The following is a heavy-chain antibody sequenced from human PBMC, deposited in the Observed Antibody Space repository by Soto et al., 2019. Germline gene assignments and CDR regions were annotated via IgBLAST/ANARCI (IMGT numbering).Heavy chain of an antibody. Sequence: GGSLRLSCAASVFTFSSYAMSLVRQARGKGLEWVSAISGSGGSTYYADSVKGRFTISRDNSKNTMYLQMNRLRAEDTAVYYCAKNKIVTRGLFEYWGQGTMVTVSS. J-gene: IGHJ4*02. CDR3: AKNKIVTRGLFEY. CDR1: VFTFSSYA. V-gene: IGHV3-23*01. D-gene: IGHD3-22*01. CDR2: ISGSGGST.